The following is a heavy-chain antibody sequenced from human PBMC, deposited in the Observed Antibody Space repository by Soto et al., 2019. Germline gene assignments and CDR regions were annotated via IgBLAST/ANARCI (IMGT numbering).Heavy chain of an antibody. D-gene: IGHD3-9*01. CDR1: GGSISSYY. J-gene: IGHJ4*02. V-gene: IGHV4-59*01. CDR2: IYYSGST. Sequence: SETLSLTCTVSGGSISSYYWSWIRQPPGKGLEWIGYIYYSGSTNYNPSLKSRVTISVDTSKNQFSLKLSSVTAADTAVYYCARNLRYFDWLYPHTWGQGTLVTVSS. CDR3: ARNLRYFDWLYPHT.